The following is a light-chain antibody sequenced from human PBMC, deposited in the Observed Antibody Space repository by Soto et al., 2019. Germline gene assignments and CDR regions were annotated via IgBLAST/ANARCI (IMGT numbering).Light chain of an antibody. CDR1: QSISNY. Sequence: DIEMTQSPSSLSASLGDRVTITCRASQSISNYLNWYQHKPGKAPKLLIYAASSLQSGVPTRFSGSGSGTDFTLTISSLQPEDFATYYSQQSYHTPLTFGGGTKVEIK. CDR2: AAS. J-gene: IGKJ4*01. V-gene: IGKV1-39*01. CDR3: QQSYHTPLT.